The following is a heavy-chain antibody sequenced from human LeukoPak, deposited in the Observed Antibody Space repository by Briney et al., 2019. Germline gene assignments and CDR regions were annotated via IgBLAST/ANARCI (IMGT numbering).Heavy chain of an antibody. D-gene: IGHD3-9*01. J-gene: IGHJ4*02. CDR1: GFTFSNYA. CDR2: VSGRDTST. CDR3: AKWGDYDVLTGYYGSDY. Sequence: PGGSLRLSCAASGFTFSNYATSWVRQAPGKGLEWVSAVSGRDTSTYYTDSVKGRFTISRDNSKNTLYLQMNSLSAEDTAIYYCAKWGDYDVLTGYYGSDYWGQGTLVTVSS. V-gene: IGHV3-23*01.